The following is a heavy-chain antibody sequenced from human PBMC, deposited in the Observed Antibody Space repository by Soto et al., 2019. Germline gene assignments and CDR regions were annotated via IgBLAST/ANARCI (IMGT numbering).Heavy chain of an antibody. D-gene: IGHD3-10*01. V-gene: IGHV4-39*07. CDR2: IYYSGST. CDR1: GGSISSSSYY. Sequence: SETLSLTCTVSGGSISSSSYYWGWIRQPPGKGLEWIGSIYYSGSTYYNPSLKSRVTISVDTSKNQFSLKLSSVTAADTAVYYCARDYYGSGSYYNYWGQGTLVTVSS. J-gene: IGHJ4*02. CDR3: ARDYYGSGSYYNY.